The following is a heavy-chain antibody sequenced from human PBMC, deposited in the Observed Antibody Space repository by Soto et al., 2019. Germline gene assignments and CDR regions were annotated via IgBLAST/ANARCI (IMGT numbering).Heavy chain of an antibody. Sequence: QVQLVESGGGVVQPGRSLRLSCAASGFTFSSYAMHWVRQAPGKGLEWVAVISYDGSNKYYADSVKGRFTISRDNSKNTLYLQMNSLRAEDTAVYYCAREAKYGTAMVTGNMDYWGQGTLVTVSS. CDR2: ISYDGSNK. CDR1: GFTFSSYA. D-gene: IGHD5-18*01. CDR3: AREAKYGTAMVTGNMDY. V-gene: IGHV3-30-3*01. J-gene: IGHJ4*02.